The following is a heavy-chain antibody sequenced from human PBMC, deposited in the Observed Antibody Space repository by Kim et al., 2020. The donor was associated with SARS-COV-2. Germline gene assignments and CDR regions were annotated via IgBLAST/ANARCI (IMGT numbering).Heavy chain of an antibody. CDR2: ISGRNGST. CDR3: AKNFWSDRYYYYYMDA. J-gene: IGHJ6*03. Sequence: GGSLRLSCAASGLTFSIYAMTWVRQTPGKGLEWVSAISGRNGSTYHADSVKGRFTISRDNSKNTLYLQMSSLRAEDTAVYYCAKNFWSDRYYYYYMDAWGKGTTVTVSS. D-gene: IGHD3-3*01. CDR1: GLTFSIYA. V-gene: IGHV3-23*01.